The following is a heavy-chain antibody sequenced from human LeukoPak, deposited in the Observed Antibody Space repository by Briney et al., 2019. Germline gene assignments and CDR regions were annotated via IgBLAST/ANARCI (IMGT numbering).Heavy chain of an antibody. CDR3: ARHVEGRLAPGDY. J-gene: IGHJ4*02. Sequence: SETLSLTYTVSGGSISSYYWNWIRQPPGKGLEWIGYINYIRTTDYNPSLKSRVTISLDTSKNRFSLKLSSVTAADTAVYYCARHVEGRLAPGDYWGQGTLVTVSS. CDR2: INYIRTT. V-gene: IGHV4-59*08. D-gene: IGHD6-25*01. CDR1: GGSISSYY.